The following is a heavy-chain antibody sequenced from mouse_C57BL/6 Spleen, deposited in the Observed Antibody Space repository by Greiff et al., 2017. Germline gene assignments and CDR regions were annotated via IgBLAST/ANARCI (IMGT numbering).Heavy chain of an antibody. CDR1: GYAFSSSW. CDR3: ARAKDYGSAGYFDV. D-gene: IGHD1-1*01. Sequence: VQLQQSGPELVTPWASVSISCKASGYAFSSSWMNWVKQRPGKGLEWIGRSYPGDGDTNNNGKFKGKATLTGDKSSSTAYMQLSSLTSEDAAVYFCARAKDYGSAGYFDVWGTGTTVTVSS. CDR2: SYPGDGDT. J-gene: IGHJ1*03. V-gene: IGHV1-82*01.